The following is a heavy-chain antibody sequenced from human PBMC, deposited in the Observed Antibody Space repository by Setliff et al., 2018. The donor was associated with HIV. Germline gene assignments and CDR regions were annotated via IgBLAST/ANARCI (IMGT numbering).Heavy chain of an antibody. Sequence: GGSLRLSCAASGFTFSSYAMSWVRQAPGKGLEWVSVISGSGGTTYYADSVKGRFTISRDNSKNTVYLQMNSLRAEDTAVYFCARDGMAVAADGFDIWGQGTMVTVSS. J-gene: IGHJ3*02. CDR3: ARDGMAVAADGFDI. CDR1: GFTFSSYA. V-gene: IGHV3-23*01. CDR2: ISGSGGTT. D-gene: IGHD6-19*01.